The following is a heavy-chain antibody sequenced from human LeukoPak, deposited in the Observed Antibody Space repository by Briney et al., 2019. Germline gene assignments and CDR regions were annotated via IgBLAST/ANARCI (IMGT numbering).Heavy chain of an antibody. CDR3: ARDPTELQLLSYYFDY. CDR1: GIAFSSYS. V-gene: IGHV3-23*01. J-gene: IGHJ4*02. Sequence: GGSLRLSCAASGIAFSSYSMSWVRQAPGKGLEWVSSISFSGTTTYYADSVKGRFTVSRDNSKNTLYLQMDGLRAEDTAVYYCARDPTELQLLSYYFDYWGQGTLVAVSS. D-gene: IGHD2-2*01. CDR2: ISFSGTTT.